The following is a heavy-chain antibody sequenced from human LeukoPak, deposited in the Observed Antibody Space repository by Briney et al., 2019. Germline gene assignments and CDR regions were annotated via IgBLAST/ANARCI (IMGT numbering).Heavy chain of an antibody. CDR3: ARDTGYSNYESYYYYGMDV. Sequence: PGGSLGLSCAASGFTFSSYWMSWVRQAPGKGLEWVANIKQDGSEKYYVDSVKGRFTISRDNAKNSLYLQMNSLRAEDTAVYYCARDTGYSNYESYYYYGMDVWGQGTTVTVSS. D-gene: IGHD4-11*01. CDR1: GFTFSSYW. V-gene: IGHV3-7*01. CDR2: IKQDGSEK. J-gene: IGHJ6*02.